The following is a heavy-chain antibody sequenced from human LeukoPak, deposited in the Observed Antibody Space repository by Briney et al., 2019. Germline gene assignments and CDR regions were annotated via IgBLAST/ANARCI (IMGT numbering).Heavy chain of an antibody. CDR3: TRVGGDAFDV. D-gene: IGHD1-26*01. J-gene: IGHJ3*01. CDR1: GFTVSGNY. Sequence: GGSLRLSCAASGFTVSGNYMNWVRQAPGKGLEWVSVIYSGGSTYYTDSVKGRFTISRDNSKNTLYLQMNNLRVEDTAVYYCTRVGGDAFDVWGQGTTVTVSS. CDR2: IYSGGST. V-gene: IGHV3-66*01.